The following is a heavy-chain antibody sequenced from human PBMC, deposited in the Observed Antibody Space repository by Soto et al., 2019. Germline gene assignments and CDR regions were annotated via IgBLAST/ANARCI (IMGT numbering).Heavy chain of an antibody. V-gene: IGHV4-31*03. J-gene: IGHJ5*02. Sequence: QVQLQESGPGLVKPSQTLSLTCTVSGGSISSGGYYWIWFRQHPGKGLEWIGYIYYSGCTYYNPSLKSRVTISVDTSKNQFSLKLRSVTATDTTVYYCARAPPTVTTFGWFDPGGQGTLVTVSA. CDR1: GGSISSGGYY. CDR3: ARAPPTVTTFGWFDP. CDR2: IYYSGCT. D-gene: IGHD4-4*01.